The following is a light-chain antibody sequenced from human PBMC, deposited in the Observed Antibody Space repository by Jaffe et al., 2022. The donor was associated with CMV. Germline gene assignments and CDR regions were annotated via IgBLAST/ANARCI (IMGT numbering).Light chain of an antibody. V-gene: IGLV6-57*04. CDR3: QSYDSSNR. J-gene: IGLJ3*02. Sequence: NFMLTQPHSVSESPGKTVTISCTRSSGSIASNYVQWYQQRPGSAPTTVIYEDNHRPSGVPDRFSGSIDSSSNSASLTISGLKTEDEADYYCQSYDSSNRFGGGTKLTVL. CDR2: EDN. CDR1: SGSIASNY.